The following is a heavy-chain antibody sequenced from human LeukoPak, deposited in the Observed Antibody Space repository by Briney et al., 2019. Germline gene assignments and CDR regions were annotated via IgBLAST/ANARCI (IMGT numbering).Heavy chain of an antibody. Sequence: ASVKVSCKVSGYTLTELSMHWVRQAPGKGLEWMGGFDPEDGETIYAQKFQGRVTMTEDTSTDTAYMELSSLRSEDTAVYYCAICIAAAGTYYYGMDVWGQGTTVTVSS. J-gene: IGHJ6*02. CDR1: GYTLTELS. V-gene: IGHV1-24*01. D-gene: IGHD6-13*01. CDR3: AICIAAAGTYYYGMDV. CDR2: FDPEDGET.